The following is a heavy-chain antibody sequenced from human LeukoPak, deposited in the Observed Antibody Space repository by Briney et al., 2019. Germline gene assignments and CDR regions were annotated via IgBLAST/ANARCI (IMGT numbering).Heavy chain of an antibody. Sequence: SVKVSCKASGGTFSSYAISWVRQAPGQGLEWMGGIIPIFGTANYAQKFQGRVTITADESTSTAYMELSSLRSEDTAVYYCARKARYFDWLSEPYDYWGQGTLVTVSS. CDR2: IIPIFGTA. CDR1: GGTFSSYA. CDR3: ARKARYFDWLSEPYDY. V-gene: IGHV1-69*13. J-gene: IGHJ4*02. D-gene: IGHD3-9*01.